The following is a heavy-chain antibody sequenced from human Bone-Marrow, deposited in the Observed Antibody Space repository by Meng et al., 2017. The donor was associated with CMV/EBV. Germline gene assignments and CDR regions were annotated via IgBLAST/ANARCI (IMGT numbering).Heavy chain of an antibody. CDR3: ARVRSYYDSSGYYRNWFDP. Sequence: SSSTWWSWVRQPPGKGLEWIGEIYHSGSTNYNPSLKSRVTISVDKSKNQFSLKLSSVTAADTAVYYCARVRSYYDSSGYYRNWFDPWGQGTPVTVSS. V-gene: IGHV4-4*02. J-gene: IGHJ5*02. D-gene: IGHD3-22*01. CDR1: SSSTW. CDR2: IYHSGST.